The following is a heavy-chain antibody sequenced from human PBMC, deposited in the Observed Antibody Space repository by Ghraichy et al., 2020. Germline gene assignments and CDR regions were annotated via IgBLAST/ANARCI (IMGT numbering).Heavy chain of an antibody. J-gene: IGHJ4*02. CDR1: GFTFSSYA. CDR3: AKDVQGYFSASAGFDF. Sequence: LSLTCAASGFTFSSYAMSWVRRAPGKGLEWVSAINGNGGSSYYAGTLRGRFTISRDNSRNKLYLQMNSLRAEDTAVYYCAKDVQGYFSASAGFDFWGQGALVTVSS. CDR2: INGNGGSS. D-gene: IGHD6-25*01. V-gene: IGHV3-23*01.